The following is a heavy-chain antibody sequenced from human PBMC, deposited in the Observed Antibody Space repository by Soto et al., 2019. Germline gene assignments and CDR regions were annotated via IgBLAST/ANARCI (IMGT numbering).Heavy chain of an antibody. D-gene: IGHD5-18*01. V-gene: IGHV3-74*01. J-gene: IGHJ4*02. CDR1: GFTFSSYW. CDR3: ARGIQLWFPTFDY. CDR2: INSDGSST. Sequence: PGGSLRLSCAASGFTFSSYWMHWVRQAPGKGLVWVSRINSDGSSTSYADSVKGRFTISRDNARNSLYLQMSSLRAEDTAVYYCARGIQLWFPTFDYWGQGTLVTVSS.